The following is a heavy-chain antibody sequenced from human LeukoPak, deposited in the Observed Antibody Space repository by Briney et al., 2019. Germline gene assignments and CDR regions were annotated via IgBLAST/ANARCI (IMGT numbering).Heavy chain of an antibody. CDR3: ARDGRWLALNWFDP. V-gene: IGHV4-38-2*02. D-gene: IGHD6-19*01. J-gene: IGHJ5*02. Sequence: SETLSLTCAVSGYSISGGYYWGWIRQPPGKGLEWIGSIYHSGSTYYNPSLKSRVTISVDTSKNQFSLKLSSVTAADTAVYYCARDGRWLALNWFDPWGQGTLVTVSS. CDR2: IYHSGST. CDR1: GYSISGGYY.